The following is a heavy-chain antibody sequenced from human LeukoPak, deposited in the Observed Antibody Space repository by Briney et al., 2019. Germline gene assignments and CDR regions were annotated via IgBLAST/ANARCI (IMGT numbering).Heavy chain of an antibody. CDR3: ARDQDSSGYYYGNWFDP. Sequence: SETLSLTCTASGGSISSYYWSWIRQPAGKGLEWIGRIYTSGSTNYNPSLKSRVTMSVDTSKNQFSLKLSSVTAADTAVYYCARDQDSSGYYYGNWFDPWGQGTLVTVSS. V-gene: IGHV4-4*07. D-gene: IGHD3-22*01. J-gene: IGHJ5*02. CDR2: IYTSGST. CDR1: GGSISSYY.